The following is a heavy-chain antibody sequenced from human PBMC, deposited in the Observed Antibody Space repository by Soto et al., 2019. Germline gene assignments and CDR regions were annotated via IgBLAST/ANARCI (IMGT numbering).Heavy chain of an antibody. V-gene: IGHV4-39*01. D-gene: IGHD6-6*01. CDR3: ARLRLYYYYYYGMDV. CDR2: IYYSGST. Sequence: SETLSLTCTVSGGSISSSSYYWGWIRQPPGKGLEWIGSIYYSGSTYYNPSLKSRVTISVDTSKNQFSLKLSSVTAADTAVYYCARLRLYYYYYYGMDVWGQGTTVTVSS. J-gene: IGHJ6*02. CDR1: GGSISSSSYY.